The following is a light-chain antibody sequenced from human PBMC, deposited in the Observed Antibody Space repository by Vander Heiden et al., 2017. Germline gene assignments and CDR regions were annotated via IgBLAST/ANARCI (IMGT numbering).Light chain of an antibody. V-gene: IGLV2-14*03. CDR3: ASYTTDSSYV. J-gene: IGLJ1*01. CDR1: TSDVGAYDY. Sequence: QSAPTPPAPVSGAPGPSITISCTGTTSDVGAYDYVSWYQQHPDKVPKLLIYDVTNRPSGISTRFSGSKSGSTASLTISGLLAEDEADYYCASYTTDSSYVFGTGTKVTVL. CDR2: DVT.